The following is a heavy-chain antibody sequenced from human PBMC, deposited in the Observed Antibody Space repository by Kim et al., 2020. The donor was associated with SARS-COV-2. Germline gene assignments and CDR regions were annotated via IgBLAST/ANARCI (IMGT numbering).Heavy chain of an antibody. D-gene: IGHD3-10*01. V-gene: IGHV3-21*01. J-gene: IGHJ5*02. Sequence: GGSLRLSCAASGFTFSSYSMNWVRQAPGKGLEWVSSISSSSSYIYYADSVKGRFTISRDNAKNSLYLQMNSLRAEDTAVYYCARDRRLLWFGELFGHTQRDPHNWFDPWGQGTLVTVSS. CDR1: GFTFSSYS. CDR3: ARDRRLLWFGELFGHTQRDPHNWFDP. CDR2: ISSSSSYI.